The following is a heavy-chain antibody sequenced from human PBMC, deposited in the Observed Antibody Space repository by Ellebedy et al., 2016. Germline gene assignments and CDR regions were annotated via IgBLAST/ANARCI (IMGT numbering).Heavy chain of an antibody. Sequence: GESLKISXKGSGYSFTSYWIGWVRQMPGKGLEWMGIIYPGDSDTRYSPSFQGQVTISADKSISTAYLQWSSLKASDTAMYYCARGGDFPNYYYAMDVWGQGTTVTVSS. CDR1: GYSFTSYW. D-gene: IGHD3-16*01. J-gene: IGHJ6*02. V-gene: IGHV5-51*01. CDR2: IYPGDSDT. CDR3: ARGGDFPNYYYAMDV.